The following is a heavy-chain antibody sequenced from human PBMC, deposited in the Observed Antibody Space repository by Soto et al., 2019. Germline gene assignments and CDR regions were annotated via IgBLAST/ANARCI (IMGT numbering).Heavy chain of an antibody. CDR3: ARLGYDSSGYSAFDI. J-gene: IGHJ3*02. CDR2: IGTAGDT. D-gene: IGHD3-22*01. CDR1: GFTFSSYD. V-gene: IGHV3-13*01. Sequence: VGSLRLSCAASGFTFSSYDMHWVRQATGKGLEWVSAIGTAGDTYYPGSVKGRFTISRENAKNSLYLQMNSLRAGDTAVYYCARLGYDSSGYSAFDIGGQGTMVT.